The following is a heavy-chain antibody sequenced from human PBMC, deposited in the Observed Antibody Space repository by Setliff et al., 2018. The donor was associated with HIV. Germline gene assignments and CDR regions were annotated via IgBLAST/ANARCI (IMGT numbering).Heavy chain of an antibody. CDR2: IIPHFDAP. CDR3: ATAGEMATIGYSYYYMDV. Sequence: SVKVSCKASGGTFTSSAISWVRQARGQGLEWMGAIIPHFDAPQYAQKFQGRVTITADQSTSTAYMELSGLRSEDTAVYYCATAGEMATIGYSYYYMDVWGKGTTVTVSS. CDR1: GGTFTSSA. J-gene: IGHJ6*03. V-gene: IGHV1-69*13. D-gene: IGHD3-10*01.